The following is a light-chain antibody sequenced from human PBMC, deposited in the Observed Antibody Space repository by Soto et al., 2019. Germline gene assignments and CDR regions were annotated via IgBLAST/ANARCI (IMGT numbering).Light chain of an antibody. CDR2: GAS. CDR3: QQYGSSPLT. J-gene: IGKJ4*01. Sequence: EIVLTQSPGTLSLSPGERATLSCRASQSVTSSYLAWYQQKPGQAPRLLIYGASSRDTGIPDRFSGSGSGTEFTLTISRREPEDFAVYYCQQYGSSPLTFGGGTKVEIK. V-gene: IGKV3-20*01. CDR1: QSVTSSY.